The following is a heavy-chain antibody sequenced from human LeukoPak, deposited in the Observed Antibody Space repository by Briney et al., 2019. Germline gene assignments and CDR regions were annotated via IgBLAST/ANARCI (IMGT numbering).Heavy chain of an antibody. V-gene: IGHV3-7*04. J-gene: IGHJ4*02. CDR3: GRVDAAADY. D-gene: IGHD2-15*01. Sequence: GGALRLSCAASGFTFSSYWMSWVGQAPGKGREWVANIKQGGSEKYYVGSVKGRLTISRDNAKNSLYLQMNSLSAEATVVYCCGRVDAAADYWGQGTLVTVSS. CDR1: GFTFSSYW. CDR2: IKQGGSEK.